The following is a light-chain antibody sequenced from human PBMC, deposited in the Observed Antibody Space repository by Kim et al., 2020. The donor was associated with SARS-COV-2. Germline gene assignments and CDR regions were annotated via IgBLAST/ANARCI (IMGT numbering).Light chain of an antibody. Sequence: ETVMTQSPATLSLSPGERATLFCRASQSVSRNLAWYQQKPGQAPRLLIYGASTRATAIPARFSGSGSGTEFTLTIHSLQSEDFALYYCQQYNNWPLTFGQGTRLEIK. J-gene: IGKJ5*01. V-gene: IGKV3-15*01. CDR1: QSVSRN. CDR3: QQYNNWPLT. CDR2: GAS.